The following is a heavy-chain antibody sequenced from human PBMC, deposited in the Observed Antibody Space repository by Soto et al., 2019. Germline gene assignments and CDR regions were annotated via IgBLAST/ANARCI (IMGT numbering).Heavy chain of an antibody. D-gene: IGHD1-26*01. CDR1: GGSISSSSYS. V-gene: IGHV4-39*01. CDR2: IYYSGST. J-gene: IGHJ6*02. CDR3: GKVGATLSYYGMDV. Sequence: SETLSLTCTVSGGSISSSSYSWGWIRQPPGKGLGWIGSIYYSGSTYYNPSLKSRVTISVDTSKNQFSLKLSSVTAADTAVYYCGKVGATLSYYGMDVWGQGTTVTVSS.